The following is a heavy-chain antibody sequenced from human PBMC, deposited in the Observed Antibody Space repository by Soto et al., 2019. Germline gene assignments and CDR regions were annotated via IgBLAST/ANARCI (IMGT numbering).Heavy chain of an antibody. D-gene: IGHD5-18*01. Sequence: GASVKVSCKASGYTFTGYYMHWVRQAPGQGLEWMGWINPNSGGTNYAQKFQGWVTMTRDTSISTAYVELSRLRSGDTAVYYCARDNGWTHTAMVYDYWGQGTLVTVSS. V-gene: IGHV1-2*04. J-gene: IGHJ4*02. CDR3: ARDNGWTHTAMVYDY. CDR2: INPNSGGT. CDR1: GYTFTGYY.